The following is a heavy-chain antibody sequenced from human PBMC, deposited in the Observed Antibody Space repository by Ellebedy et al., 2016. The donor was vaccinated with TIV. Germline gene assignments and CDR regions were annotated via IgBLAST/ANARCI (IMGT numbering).Heavy chain of an antibody. J-gene: IGHJ4*02. CDR2: INGAGDFR. D-gene: IGHD3-22*01. Sequence: GGSLRLSCAGSGFSFGSFAMHWVRQAPGKGLEWLSVINGAGDFRYIADSVRGRFAIARDNSKSTLFLQMNRLRVDDTAVYYCAKGSSSGFTYDRVGYQYWGQGTLVAVSS. CDR1: GFSFGSFA. CDR3: AKGSSSGFTYDRVGYQY. V-gene: IGHV3-23*01.